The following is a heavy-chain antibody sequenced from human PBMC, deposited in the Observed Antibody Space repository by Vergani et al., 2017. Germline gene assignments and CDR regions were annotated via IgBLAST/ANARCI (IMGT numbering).Heavy chain of an antibody. J-gene: IGHJ6*04. CDR3: ARAVGLRYSDV. CDR2: ISSSSYI. V-gene: IGHV3-21*01. Sequence: EVQLVESGGGLVKPGGSLRLSCAASGFTFSSYSMNWVRQAPGKGLEWVSSISSSSYIYYADSVKGRFTISRDNAKNSLYLQMNSLRAEDTAVYYCARAVGLRYSDVWGKGTTVTVSS. D-gene: IGHD3-9*01. CDR1: GFTFSSYS.